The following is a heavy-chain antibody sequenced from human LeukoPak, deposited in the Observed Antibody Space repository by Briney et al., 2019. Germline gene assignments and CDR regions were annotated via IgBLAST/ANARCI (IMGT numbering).Heavy chain of an antibody. CDR1: GYTFTSYD. V-gene: IGHV1-8*01. J-gene: IGHJ4*02. CDR3: ARDGSGPPPFDS. CDR2: MNPNSGNT. D-gene: IGHD6-19*01. Sequence: ASVKVSCKASGYTFTSYDINWVRQATGQGLEWMGWMNPNSGNTGYAQKFQGRVTMTRNTATSTAYMELSSLRSDDTAVYYCARDGSGPPPFDSWGQGTLVTVSS.